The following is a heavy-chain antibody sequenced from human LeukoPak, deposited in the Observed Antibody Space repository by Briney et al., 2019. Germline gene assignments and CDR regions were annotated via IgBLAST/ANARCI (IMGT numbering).Heavy chain of an antibody. V-gene: IGHV3-23*01. D-gene: IGHD2-15*01. Sequence: GGSLRLSCAASGFTFSSYAMSWVRQAPGKGLEWVSAISGSGGSTYYADSVKGRFTISRDNSKNTLYLQMNSLSAEDTAVYYCAKVSGIVVVVAATVDYWGQGTLVAVSS. CDR3: AKVSGIVVVVAATVDY. CDR1: GFTFSSYA. CDR2: ISGSGGST. J-gene: IGHJ4*02.